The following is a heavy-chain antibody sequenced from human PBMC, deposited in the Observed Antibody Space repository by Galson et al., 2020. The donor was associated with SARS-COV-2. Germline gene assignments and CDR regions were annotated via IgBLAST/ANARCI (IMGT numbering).Heavy chain of an antibody. D-gene: IGHD2-21*02. V-gene: IGHV1-24*01. CDR3: ATSGLLFRTGWFDP. CDR1: GYTLTELS. Sequence: ASVKVSCKVSGYTLTELSMHWVRQAPGKGLEWMGGFDPEDGETIYAQKFQGRVTMTEDTSTDTAYMELSSLGSEDTAVYYCATSGLLFRTGWFDPWGQGTLVTVSS. CDR2: FDPEDGET. J-gene: IGHJ5*02.